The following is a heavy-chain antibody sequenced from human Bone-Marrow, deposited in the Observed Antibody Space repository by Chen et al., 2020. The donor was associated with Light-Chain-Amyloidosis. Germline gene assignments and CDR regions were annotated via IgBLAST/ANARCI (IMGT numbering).Heavy chain of an antibody. CDR2: IIPIFGTA. CDR3: ASQYCGGDCYSEGDNWFDP. Sequence: QVQLVQSGAEVKKPGSSVKVSCKASAGTFSSYAIIWVRQAPGQGLEWMGGIIPIFGTANYAQKFQGRVTITADKSTSTAYMELSSLRSEDTAVYYCASQYCGGDCYSEGDNWFDPWGQGTLVTVSS. V-gene: IGHV1-69*06. D-gene: IGHD2-21*02. J-gene: IGHJ5*02. CDR1: AGTFSSYA.